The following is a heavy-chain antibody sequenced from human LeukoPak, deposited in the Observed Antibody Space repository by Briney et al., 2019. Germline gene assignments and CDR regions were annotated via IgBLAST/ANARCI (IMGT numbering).Heavy chain of an antibody. CDR1: GFTFSSYS. J-gene: IGHJ4*02. V-gene: IGHV3-21*01. Sequence: GVLRLSCAASGFTFSSYSMNWVRQAPGKGLEWVSSISSSSSYIYYADSVKGRFTISRDNAKNSLYLQMNSLRAEDTAVYYCASDRVSGDGYRWAGGLDWGQGTLVTVSS. CDR3: ASDRVSGDGYRWAGGLD. CDR2: ISSSSSYI. D-gene: IGHD5-24*01.